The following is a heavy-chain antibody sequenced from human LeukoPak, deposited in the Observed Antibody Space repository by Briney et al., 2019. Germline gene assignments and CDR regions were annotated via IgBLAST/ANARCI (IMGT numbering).Heavy chain of an antibody. CDR3: ARELGYWFDP. J-gene: IGHJ5*02. CDR2: IIPIFGTA. Sequence: SVKVSCKASGGTFSSYAISWVRQAPGQGLEWMGRIIPIFGTANYAQKFQGRVTITTDESTSTAYMELGSLRSEDTAVYYCARELGYWFDPWGQGTLVTVSS. CDR1: GGTFSSYA. D-gene: IGHD3-10*01. V-gene: IGHV1-69*05.